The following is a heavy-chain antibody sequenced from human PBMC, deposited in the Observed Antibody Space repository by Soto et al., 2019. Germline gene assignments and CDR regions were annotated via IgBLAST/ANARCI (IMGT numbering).Heavy chain of an antibody. J-gene: IGHJ4*02. D-gene: IGHD5-12*01. CDR1: GYPISSGYY. CDR3: ARSSGYVPGGY. V-gene: IGHV4-38-2*01. Sequence: TLSLTCAVSGYPISSGYYWGWIRQPPGKGLEWIGIIHHSGSTYYNPSLRSRITISVDTSKNQFSLKMPSVTAADTAVYYCARSSGYVPGGYWGQGILVTVSS. CDR2: IHHSGST.